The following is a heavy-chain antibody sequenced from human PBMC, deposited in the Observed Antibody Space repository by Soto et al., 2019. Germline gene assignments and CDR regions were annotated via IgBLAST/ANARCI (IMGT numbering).Heavy chain of an antibody. CDR3: ASKFGELLADAFDI. D-gene: IGHD3-10*01. J-gene: IGHJ3*02. V-gene: IGHV4-59*01. Sequence: SETLSLTCTVSGGSISSYYWSWIRQPPGKGLEWIGYVYNSGSTNYNPSLKSRVTISIDTSKNQFSLKLSSLTAADTAVYYCASKFGELLADAFDIWGQGTMVTVSS. CDR2: VYNSGST. CDR1: GGSISSYY.